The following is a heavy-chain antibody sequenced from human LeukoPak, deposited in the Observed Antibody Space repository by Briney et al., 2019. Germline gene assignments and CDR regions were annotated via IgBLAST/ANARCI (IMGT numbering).Heavy chain of an antibody. Sequence: GESLKISXKGSGYSFSSYWIGWVRQTPGKGLEWMGIIYPDDSDTRYSPSFEGQVIISVDKSISTAYLQWSSLKASDTATYYCARHGHCTNGVCYSNYYYYMDVWGKGTTVTVSS. CDR2: IYPDDSDT. CDR1: GYSFSSYW. D-gene: IGHD2-8*01. J-gene: IGHJ6*03. V-gene: IGHV5-51*01. CDR3: ARHGHCTNGVCYSNYYYYMDV.